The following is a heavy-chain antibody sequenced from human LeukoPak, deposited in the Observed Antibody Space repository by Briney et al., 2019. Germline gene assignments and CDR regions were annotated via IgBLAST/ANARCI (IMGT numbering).Heavy chain of an antibody. Sequence: GGSLRLSCAASGFTVSSYYMTWVRQAPGKGLEWVSVSYNGGSTYYADSVKGRFTISRDNSKNTLYLQMISLRAEDTAVYYCARASGGWYGNFDYWGQGTLVTVSS. CDR1: GFTVSSYY. J-gene: IGHJ4*02. CDR2: SYNGGST. CDR3: ARASGGWYGNFDY. V-gene: IGHV3-53*01. D-gene: IGHD6-19*01.